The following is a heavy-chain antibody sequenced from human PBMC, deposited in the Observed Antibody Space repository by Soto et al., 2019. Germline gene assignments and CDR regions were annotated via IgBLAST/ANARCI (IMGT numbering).Heavy chain of an antibody. D-gene: IGHD6-13*01. CDR1: GFTFSSYS. V-gene: IGHV3-48*02. CDR2: ITSSGTTV. Sequence: EVHLVESGGGLVQPGGSLRLSCAASGFTFSSYSLNWVRQAPGKGLEWVSYITSSGTTVYYADSVRVRFTISRDNAKNSLYLQMNSLRDDDSTVYYCARGSSNWAYYFVFLGQGTLVTVSS. CDR3: ARGSSNWAYYFVF. J-gene: IGHJ4*02.